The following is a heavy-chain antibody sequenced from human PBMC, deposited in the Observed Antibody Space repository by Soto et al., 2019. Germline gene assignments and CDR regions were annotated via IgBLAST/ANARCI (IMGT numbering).Heavy chain of an antibody. J-gene: IGHJ4*02. V-gene: IGHV3-11*05. CDR2: ISSSSSYT. CDR1: GFTFSDYY. D-gene: IGHD5-12*01. Sequence: QVQLVESGGGLVKPGGSLRLSCAASGFTFSDYYMSWIRQAPGKGLEWVSYISSSSSYTNYADSVKGRFTISRDNAKNSLYLQMNSLRADDTAVYYCARDHHRYSGYDSVDYWGQGTLVTVSS. CDR3: ARDHHRYSGYDSVDY.